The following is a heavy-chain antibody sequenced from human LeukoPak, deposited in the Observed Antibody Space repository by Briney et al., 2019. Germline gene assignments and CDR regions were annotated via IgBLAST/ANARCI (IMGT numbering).Heavy chain of an antibody. Sequence: GRSLRLSCAASGFSFSNYAMNWVRQAPGKGLEWVAVTSYDESNKYYADSVKGRFTISRDNSKSTLYLQMNSLRAEDTAIYYCARRRIVGSTDDAFDIWGQGTMDTLSS. CDR2: TSYDESNK. CDR3: ARRRIVGSTDDAFDI. V-gene: IGHV3-30-3*01. CDR1: GFSFSNYA. J-gene: IGHJ3*02. D-gene: IGHD1-26*01.